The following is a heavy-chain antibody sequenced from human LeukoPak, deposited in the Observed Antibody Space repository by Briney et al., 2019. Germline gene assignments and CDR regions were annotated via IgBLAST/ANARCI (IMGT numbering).Heavy chain of an antibody. Sequence: GGSLRLSCAASGFTFSTYTMNWVRQAPGKGLEWVSSISSSSGYIYYADSVKGRFTISRDNAKSSLSLQMNGLRAEDTAVYYCARDPYDDYDYWGQGTLVTVSS. V-gene: IGHV3-21*01. CDR1: GFTFSTYT. D-gene: IGHD4-17*01. CDR2: ISSSSGYI. J-gene: IGHJ4*02. CDR3: ARDPYDDYDY.